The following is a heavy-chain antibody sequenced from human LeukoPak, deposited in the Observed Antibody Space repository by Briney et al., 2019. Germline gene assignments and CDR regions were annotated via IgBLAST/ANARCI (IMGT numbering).Heavy chain of an antibody. CDR1: GFTFSSYA. D-gene: IGHD3-16*01. Sequence: GGSLRLSCAASGFTFSSYAMSWVRQAPGKGLEWVSAISGSGGSTYYADSVKGRFTISRDNTKNSLFLQMNSLTTEDTAVYYCARGHGSNWGQGVLVAVSS. V-gene: IGHV3-23*01. J-gene: IGHJ4*02. CDR2: ISGSGGST. CDR3: ARGHGSN.